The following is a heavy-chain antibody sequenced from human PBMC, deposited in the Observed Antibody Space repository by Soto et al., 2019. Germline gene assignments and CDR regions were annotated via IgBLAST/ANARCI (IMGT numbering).Heavy chain of an antibody. V-gene: IGHV1-69*13. CDR3: ASRSNWGIKPDYFDY. J-gene: IGHJ4*02. CDR1: GGTFSSYA. Sequence: GASVKVSCKASGGTFSSYAISWVRQAPGQGLEWMGGIIPIFGTANYAQKFQGRVTITADESTSTAYMELSSLRSEDTAVYYCASRSNWGIKPDYFDYWGQGTLVTVSS. CDR2: IIPIFGTA. D-gene: IGHD7-27*01.